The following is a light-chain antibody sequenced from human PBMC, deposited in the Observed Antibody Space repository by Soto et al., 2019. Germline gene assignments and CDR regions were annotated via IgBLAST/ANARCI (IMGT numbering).Light chain of an antibody. CDR3: SAYTVSRTYV. J-gene: IGLJ1*01. CDR2: NVY. CDR1: SSDVGAYNF. Sequence: QSDLNQPASVSGSPGQSITISCTGTSSDVGAYNFASWHQQHPGKAPKLMIYNVYDRPSGISYRFSGSKSGNTASLTISGLQGEDEADYYCSAYTVSRTYVFGTGTKVTVL. V-gene: IGLV2-14*03.